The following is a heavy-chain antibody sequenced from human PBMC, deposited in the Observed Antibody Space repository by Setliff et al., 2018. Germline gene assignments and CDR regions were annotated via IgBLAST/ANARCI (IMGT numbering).Heavy chain of an antibody. V-gene: IGHV4-34*01. CDR3: ARVPHIWFGDLVTFDDAFDV. D-gene: IGHD3-10*01. CDR1: GGSFSDHF. CDR2: INHSGST. J-gene: IGHJ3*01. Sequence: PSETLSLTCTVYGGSFSDHFWSWIRQPPGKGLGWIGEINHSGSTNYNPSLKSRVTISVDASKNQFSLKLTSVTAADTAVYFCARVPHIWFGDLVTFDDAFDVWGQGTMVTVSS.